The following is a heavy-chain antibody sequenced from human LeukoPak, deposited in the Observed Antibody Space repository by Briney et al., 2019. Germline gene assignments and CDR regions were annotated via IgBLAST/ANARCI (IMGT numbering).Heavy chain of an antibody. J-gene: IGHJ6*03. CDR2: INHSGST. V-gene: IGHV4-34*01. CDR1: GGSFSGYY. Sequence: PSETLSLTCAVYGGSFSGYYWSWIRQPPGKGLEWIGEINHSGSTNYNPSLKSRVTISVDTSKNQFSLKLSSVTAADTAVYYCARKLRAVAGNPGYYYYYYMDVWGKGTTVTVSS. CDR3: ARKLRAVAGNPGYYYYYYMDV. D-gene: IGHD6-19*01.